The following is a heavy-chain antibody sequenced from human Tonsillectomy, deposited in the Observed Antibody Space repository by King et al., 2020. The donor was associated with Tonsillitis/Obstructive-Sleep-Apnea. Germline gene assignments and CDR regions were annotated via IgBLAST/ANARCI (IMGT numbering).Heavy chain of an antibody. J-gene: IGHJ4*02. V-gene: IGHV4-34*01. CDR2: INHSGST. CDR1: GGSFSAYY. Sequence: VQLQKWGAGLLKPSEPLSLPCAVYGGSFSAYYWSWLRQPPGKGLEWIGEINHSGSTKYNPSLKSRVIISLDTSKNQFSLKLSSVTAADTAVYYCARGDLLTGYYASTDFDYWGQGTLVTVSA. CDR3: ARGDLLTGYYASTDFDY. D-gene: IGHD3-9*01.